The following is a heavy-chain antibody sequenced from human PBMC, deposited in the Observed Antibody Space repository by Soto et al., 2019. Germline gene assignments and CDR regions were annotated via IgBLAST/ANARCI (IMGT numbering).Heavy chain of an antibody. CDR1: GGSISSYY. CDR2: IYYSGST. V-gene: IGHV4-59*01. D-gene: IGHD6-19*01. Sequence: SETLSLTCTVSGGSISSYYWSWIRQPPGKGLEWIGYIYYSGSTNYNPSLKSRVTISVDTSKNQFSLKLSSVTAADTAVYYCARGVGSSGLDYWGQGTLVTVSS. CDR3: ARGVGSSGLDY. J-gene: IGHJ4*02.